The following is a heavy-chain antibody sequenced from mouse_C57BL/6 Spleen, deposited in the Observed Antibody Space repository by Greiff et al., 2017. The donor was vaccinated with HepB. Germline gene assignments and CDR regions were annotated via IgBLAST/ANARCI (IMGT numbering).Heavy chain of an antibody. CDR2: IWVGGST. J-gene: IGHJ3*01. CDR1: GFSLPSYG. CDR3: AKREATVVPFAY. D-gene: IGHD1-1*01. V-gene: IGHV2-9*01. Sequence: QVQLKESGPGLVAPSQSLSITCTVSGFSLPSYGVDWVRQPPGKGLEWLGVIWVGGSTNYNSALMSRQSISKDNSKSQVFLKMNSLQTDDTAMYYCAKREATVVPFAYWGQGTLVTVSA.